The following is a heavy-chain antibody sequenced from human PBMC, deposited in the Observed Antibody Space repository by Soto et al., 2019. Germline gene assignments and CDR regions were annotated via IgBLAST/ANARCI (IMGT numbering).Heavy chain of an antibody. D-gene: IGHD1-26*01. CDR1: GGSVSSGSYY. V-gene: IGHV4-61*01. Sequence: PSETLSLTCTVSGGSVSSGSYYWSWIRQPPGKGLEWIGYIYYSGSTNYNPSLKSRVTISVDTSKNQFSLKLSSVTAADTAVYYCARDVGATHWGQGTQVTVSS. CDR3: ARDVGATH. J-gene: IGHJ4*02. CDR2: IYYSGST.